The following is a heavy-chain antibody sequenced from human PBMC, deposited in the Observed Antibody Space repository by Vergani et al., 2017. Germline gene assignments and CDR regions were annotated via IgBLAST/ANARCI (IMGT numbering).Heavy chain of an antibody. V-gene: IGHV4-39*07. Sequence: QLQLQESGPGLVKPSETLSLICTVSGGSINPSSSFWGWIRQSPGKGLEWIGSINYVGRTYYIPSLQSRATVFVDTSKNQFSLKLSSVTAADTAVYYCARERDIVVVPAANPLSGRRNHYYYYYYMDVWGKGTTVTVSS. CDR3: ARERDIVVVPAANPLSGRRNHYYYYYYMDV. CDR2: INYVGRT. D-gene: IGHD2-2*01. CDR1: GGSINPSSSF. J-gene: IGHJ6*03.